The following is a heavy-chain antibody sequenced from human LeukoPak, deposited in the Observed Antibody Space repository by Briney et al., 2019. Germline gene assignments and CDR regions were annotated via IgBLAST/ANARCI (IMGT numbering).Heavy chain of an antibody. CDR2: ISSSSSYI. J-gene: IGHJ4*02. V-gene: IGHV3-21*01. Sequence: GGSLRLSCAASGFVFSSHAMNWVRQAPGKGLEWVSSISSSSSYIYYADSVKGRFTISRDNAKNSLYLQMNSLRAEDTAVYYCARDSSGWSFDYWGQGTLVTVSS. D-gene: IGHD6-19*01. CDR1: GFVFSSHA. CDR3: ARDSSGWSFDY.